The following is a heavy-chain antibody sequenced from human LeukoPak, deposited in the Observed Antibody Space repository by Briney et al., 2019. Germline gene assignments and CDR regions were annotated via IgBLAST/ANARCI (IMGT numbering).Heavy chain of an antibody. CDR1: GFTVSSNY. CDR3: ARSALWFGESLDY. CDR2: IYSGGST. J-gene: IGHJ4*02. Sequence: GGSLRLSCAASGFTVSSNYMSWVRQAPGKGLEWVSVIYSGGSTYYADSVKGRFTISRDNSKNTLYLQMNSLRDEDTAVYYCARSALWFGESLDYWGQGTLVTVSS. V-gene: IGHV3-53*01. D-gene: IGHD3-10*01.